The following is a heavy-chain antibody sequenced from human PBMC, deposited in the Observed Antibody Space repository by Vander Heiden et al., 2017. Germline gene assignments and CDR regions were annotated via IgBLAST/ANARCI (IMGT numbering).Heavy chain of an antibody. CDR3: TKDLSPGGADV. Sequence: EVQLVESGGGLVQPGWSLRLPCAASGFTFDEYAMHWVRQAPGKGLEWVSGIGWKSGRIGYADSVKGRFTISKDNAKNSMYLQMNSLRAEDTALYYCTKDLSPGGADVWGQGTTVTVSS. J-gene: IGHJ6*02. D-gene: IGHD3-10*01. V-gene: IGHV3-9*01. CDR1: GFTFDEYA. CDR2: IGWKSGRI.